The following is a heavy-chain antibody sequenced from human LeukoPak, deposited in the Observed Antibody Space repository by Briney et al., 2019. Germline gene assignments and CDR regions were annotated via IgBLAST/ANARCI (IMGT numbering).Heavy chain of an antibody. Sequence: SETLSLTCTVSNGSIDTGGYSWSWIRQPPGKGLEWIGYIYHSGSTYYNPSLKSRVTISVDRSKNQFSLKLSSVTAADTAVYYCAGSYDSSGRNWFDPWGQGTLVTVSS. CDR3: AGSYDSSGRNWFDP. V-gene: IGHV4-30-2*01. J-gene: IGHJ5*02. D-gene: IGHD3-22*01. CDR2: IYHSGST. CDR1: NGSIDTGGYS.